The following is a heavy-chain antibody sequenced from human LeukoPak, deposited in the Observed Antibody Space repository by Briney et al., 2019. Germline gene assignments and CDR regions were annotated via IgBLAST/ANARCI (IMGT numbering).Heavy chain of an antibody. CDR1: GGTFSSYA. CDR3: AALTERSVEMATIDPFDY. V-gene: IGHV1-69*04. Sequence: SVNVSCKASGGTFSSYAISWVRQAPGQGLEWMGRIIPILGIANYAQKFQGRVTITADKSTSTAYMELSSLRSEDTAVYYCAALTERSVEMATIDPFDYWGQGTLVTVSS. CDR2: IIPILGIA. J-gene: IGHJ4*02. D-gene: IGHD5-24*01.